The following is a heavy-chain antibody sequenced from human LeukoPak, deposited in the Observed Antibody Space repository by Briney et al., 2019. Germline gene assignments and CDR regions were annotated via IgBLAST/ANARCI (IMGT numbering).Heavy chain of an antibody. D-gene: IGHD3-22*01. J-gene: IGHJ4*02. Sequence: PSETLSLTCTVSGGSISSSSYYWGWIRQPPGKGLEWIGSIYYSGSTYYNPSLKSRVTISVDTSKNQFSLKLSSVTAADTAVYYCARAPYTGITMIVVVISPYYFDYWGQGTLVTVSS. CDR1: GGSISSSSYY. CDR2: IYYSGST. V-gene: IGHV4-39*07. CDR3: ARAPYTGITMIVVVISPYYFDY.